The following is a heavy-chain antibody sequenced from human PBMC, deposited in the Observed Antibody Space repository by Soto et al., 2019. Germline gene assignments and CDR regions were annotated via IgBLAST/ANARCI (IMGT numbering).Heavy chain of an antibody. CDR3: ASVVADTSCYDC. V-gene: IGHV4-4*02. D-gene: IGHD2-2*01. J-gene: IGHJ4*02. CDR2: TYHSGST. CDR1: GGSITRNNW. Sequence: VHLQESGPGLVKPSGTLSLTCTVSGGSITRNNWWRWVRQPPGKGLEWIGETYHSGSTNYNPSLKRRVTISVDKSKSLFSLKMSSVTAADTAVYSCASVVADTSCYDCWGQGTLVTVSS.